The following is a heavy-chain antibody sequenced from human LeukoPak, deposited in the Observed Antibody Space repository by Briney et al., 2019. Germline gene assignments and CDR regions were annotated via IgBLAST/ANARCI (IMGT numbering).Heavy chain of an antibody. D-gene: IGHD3-10*01. CDR2: IYTSGST. CDR1: GGFISSYY. Sequence: SETLSLTCTVSGGFISSYYWSWIRETAGKGLEWIGRIYTSGSTNYNPSLKRRVTMSVDTSKNQFSLKLNSVPAADTAVYYCARGIRLGYGSGRDWFDPWGQGTLVTVSS. V-gene: IGHV4-4*07. CDR3: ARGIRLGYGSGRDWFDP. J-gene: IGHJ5*02.